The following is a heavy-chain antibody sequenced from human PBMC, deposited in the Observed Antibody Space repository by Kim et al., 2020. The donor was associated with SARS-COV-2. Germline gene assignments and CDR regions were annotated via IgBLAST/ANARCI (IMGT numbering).Heavy chain of an antibody. CDR2: ISGSGGST. CDR3: AKVVANYYDSSGYYLLGAGAFDI. V-gene: IGHV3-23*01. CDR1: GFTFSSYA. Sequence: GGSLRLSCAASGFTFSSYAMSWVRQAPGKGLEWVSAISGSGGSTYYADSVKGRFTISRDNSKNTLYLQMNSLRAEDTAVYYCAKVVANYYDSSGYYLLGAGAFDIWGQGTMVTVSS. D-gene: IGHD3-22*01. J-gene: IGHJ3*02.